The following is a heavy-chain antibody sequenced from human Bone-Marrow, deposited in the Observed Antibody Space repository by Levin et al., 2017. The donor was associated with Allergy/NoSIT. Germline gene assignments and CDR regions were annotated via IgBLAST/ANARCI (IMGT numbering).Heavy chain of an antibody. CDR1: GFTFSRYA. J-gene: IGHJ4*02. Sequence: GGSLRLSCAASGFTFSRYAMAWVRQAPGQGLEWVSGMSGSGGRTVYADSVKGRFTISRDNSKNIMYLQMNSLRAEDTALYYCAREENWNYDYWGQGALVTVSS. CDR3: AREENWNYDY. CDR2: MSGSGGRT. D-gene: IGHD1-7*01. V-gene: IGHV3-23*01.